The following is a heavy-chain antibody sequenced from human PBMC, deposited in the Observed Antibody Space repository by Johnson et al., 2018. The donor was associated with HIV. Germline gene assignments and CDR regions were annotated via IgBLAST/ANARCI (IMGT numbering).Heavy chain of an antibody. CDR1: GLTFSDYD. D-gene: IGHD2-15*01. Sequence: QVQLVESGGGLVQPGGSLRLSCASSGLTFSDYDMSWIRQAPGKGLEWVSYISSSGSTIYYADSVKGRFTISRDNSKNTLYLQMNSLRAEDTAVYYCARFDEGWTAFDIWVQGTMVTVSS. V-gene: IGHV3-11*04. CDR3: ARFDEGWTAFDI. J-gene: IGHJ3*02. CDR2: ISSSGSTI.